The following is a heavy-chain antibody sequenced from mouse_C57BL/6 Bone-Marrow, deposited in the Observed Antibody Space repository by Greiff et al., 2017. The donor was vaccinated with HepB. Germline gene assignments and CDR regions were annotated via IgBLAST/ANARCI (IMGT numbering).Heavy chain of an antibody. Sequence: QVHVKQSGAELVRPGASVKLSCKASGYTFTDYYINWVKQRPGQGLEWIARIYPGSGNTYYNEKFKGKATLTAEKSSSTAYMQLSSLTSEDSAVYFCARDYYGSMDYWGQGTSVTVSS. J-gene: IGHJ4*01. CDR3: ARDYYGSMDY. CDR2: IYPGSGNT. V-gene: IGHV1-76*01. D-gene: IGHD1-1*01. CDR1: GYTFTDYY.